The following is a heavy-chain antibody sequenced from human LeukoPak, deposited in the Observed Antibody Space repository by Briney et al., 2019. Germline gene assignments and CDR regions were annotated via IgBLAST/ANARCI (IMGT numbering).Heavy chain of an antibody. CDR3: ARDSRWGELSSEDTQLNSRHFDY. CDR1: GFTFSSYA. J-gene: IGHJ4*02. Sequence: PGGSLRLSCAASGFTFSSYAMHWVRQAPGKGLEYVSAISSNGGSTYYANSVKGRFTISRDNSKNTLYLQMGSLRAEDMAVYYCARDSRWGELSSEDTQLNSRHFDYWGQGTLVTVSS. V-gene: IGHV3-64*01. CDR2: ISSNGGST. D-gene: IGHD3-16*02.